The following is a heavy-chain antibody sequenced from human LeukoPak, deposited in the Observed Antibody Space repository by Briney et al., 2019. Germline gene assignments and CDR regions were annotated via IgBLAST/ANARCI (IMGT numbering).Heavy chain of an antibody. CDR1: GGSVSSSSNY. V-gene: IGHV4-61*01. CDR3: AGEGCSGGVCYTPGQGFDP. J-gene: IGHJ5*02. CDR2: IYYSGST. D-gene: IGHD2-8*02. Sequence: SETLSLTCTVSGGSVSSSSNYWSWIRQPPGKGLEWIGNIYYSGSTNHNPSLKSRVIISLDTSKNQFSLKLTSVSAADTAVYYCAGEGCSGGVCYTPGQGFDPWGQGTPVTVSS.